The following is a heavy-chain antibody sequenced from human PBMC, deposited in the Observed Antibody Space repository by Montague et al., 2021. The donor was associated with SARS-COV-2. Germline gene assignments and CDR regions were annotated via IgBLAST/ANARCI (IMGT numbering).Heavy chain of an antibody. Sequence: SETLSLTCTVSGASISSSENSWSWIRQSPGKGLEWIGRIFYSGTTYFNPSLRSRISISVDTSKNQFSLKVTSVTAADTAVYYCARHVTFGVVVVALDFWGQGHLVSVSS. CDR2: IFYSGTT. D-gene: IGHD3-16*02. J-gene: IGHJ4*02. CDR3: ARHVTFGVVVVALDF. CDR1: GASISSSENS. V-gene: IGHV4-39*01.